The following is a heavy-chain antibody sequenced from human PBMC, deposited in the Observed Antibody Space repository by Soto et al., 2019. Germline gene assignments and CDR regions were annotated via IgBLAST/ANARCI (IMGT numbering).Heavy chain of an antibody. CDR3: ARDDFWSGSSL. CDR1: GFTFNIYW. Sequence: GGSLRLSCAASGFTFNIYWMHWVRQAPGKGLVWVSRINSDGSSTTYADSVKGRFTISRDNAKNTLYLQMNSLRAEDTAVYYCARDDFWSGSSLWGQGTLVTVSS. V-gene: IGHV3-74*01. J-gene: IGHJ4*02. D-gene: IGHD3-3*01. CDR2: INSDGSST.